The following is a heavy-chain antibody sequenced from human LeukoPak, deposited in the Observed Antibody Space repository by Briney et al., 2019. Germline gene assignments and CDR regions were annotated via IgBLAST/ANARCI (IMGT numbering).Heavy chain of an antibody. CDR1: GGSISSNY. D-gene: IGHD7-27*01. CDR2: IYYSGST. J-gene: IGHJ4*02. V-gene: IGHV4-59*08. Sequence: SETLSLTCTVSGGSISSNYWSWIRQPPGKGLEWIGYIYYSGSTNYNPSLKSRVTISVDTSKSQLSLKLSSVTAADTAVYYCARSNWDTYYFDYWGQGTLVTVSS. CDR3: ARSNWDTYYFDY.